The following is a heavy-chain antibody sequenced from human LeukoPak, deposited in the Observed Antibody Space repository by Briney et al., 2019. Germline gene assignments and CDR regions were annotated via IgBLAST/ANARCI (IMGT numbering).Heavy chain of an antibody. V-gene: IGHV3-30*18. J-gene: IGHJ4*02. D-gene: IGHD5/OR15-5a*01. CDR2: ISYDGSNK. Sequence: GRSLRLSCAASGFTFSSYGVHWVRQAPGKGLEWVAVISYDGSNKYYADSVKGRFTISRDNSKNTLYLQMNSLRAEDTAVYYCAKDASHSVADYWGQGTLVTVSS. CDR1: GFTFSSYG. CDR3: AKDASHSVADY.